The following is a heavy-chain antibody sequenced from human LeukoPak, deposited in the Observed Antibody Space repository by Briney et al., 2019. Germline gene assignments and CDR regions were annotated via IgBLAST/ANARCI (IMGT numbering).Heavy chain of an antibody. D-gene: IGHD2-15*01. J-gene: IGHJ4*02. CDR1: GFTFSSYW. V-gene: IGHV3-7*04. Sequence: TGGSLRLSCAASGFTFSSYWMSWVRQAPGKGLEWVANIKQDGSEKYYVDSVKGRFTISRDNAKNSLHLQMNSLRAEDTAVYYCARDLNRYCSGGSCSRFDYWGQGTLVTVSS. CDR3: ARDLNRYCSGGSCSRFDY. CDR2: IKQDGSEK.